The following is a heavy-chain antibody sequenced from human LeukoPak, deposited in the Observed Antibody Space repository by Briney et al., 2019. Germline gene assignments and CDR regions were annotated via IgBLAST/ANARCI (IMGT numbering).Heavy chain of an antibody. J-gene: IGHJ4*02. D-gene: IGHD4-17*01. CDR2: ISSSGGST. V-gene: IGHV3-23*01. CDR3: AKDPMTTVTTVDSD. CDR1: GFTFSSYV. Sequence: GGSLRLSCAASGFTFSSYVMSWVRQAPGRGLEWVSGISSSGGSTYYADSVKGRFTISRDNSRNTLYLQMNSLRAEDTAVYYCAKDPMTTVTTVDSDWGQGTLVTVSS.